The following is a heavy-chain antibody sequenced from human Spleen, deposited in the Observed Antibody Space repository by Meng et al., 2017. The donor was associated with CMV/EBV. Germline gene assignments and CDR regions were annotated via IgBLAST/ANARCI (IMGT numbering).Heavy chain of an antibody. CDR2: IKNDGSNE. Sequence: GGSLRLSCAASGLTFISYGMHWVRQGPGKGLEWMAFIKNDGSNEKYGEFVKGRFTISRDNSKNTVYLHMNSLTPDDTAVYYCAKDGRPGTSGSGWYIDSWGQGMLVTVSS. CDR1: GLTFISYG. V-gene: IGHV3-30*02. CDR3: AKDGRPGTSGSGWYIDS. J-gene: IGHJ4*02. D-gene: IGHD1-26*01.